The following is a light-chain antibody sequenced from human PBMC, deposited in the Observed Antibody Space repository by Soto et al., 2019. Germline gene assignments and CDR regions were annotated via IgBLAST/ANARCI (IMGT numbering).Light chain of an antibody. J-gene: IGLJ1*01. CDR2: EVV. CDR1: KKDIGVYDF. V-gene: IGLV2-8*01. CDR3: KSYAGSNTYV. Sequence: HSVLTQPPSAPASPGQSATISCTGTKKDIGVYDFVSWYQHHPAKAPRLIIYEVVQRPSGVPDRFSGSKSGNTASLTVSGLQAADEDDYSCKSYAGSNTYVFGSGTKVTVL.